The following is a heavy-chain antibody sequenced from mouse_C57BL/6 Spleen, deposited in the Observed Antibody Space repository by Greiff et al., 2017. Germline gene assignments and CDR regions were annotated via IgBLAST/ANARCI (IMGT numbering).Heavy chain of an antibody. D-gene: IGHD2-3*01. CDR1: GYTFTSYW. CDR2: INPSNGGT. J-gene: IGHJ4*01. CDR3: ARYDGYYGDYYAMDY. V-gene: IGHV1-53*01. Sequence: VQLQQPGTELVKPGASVKLSCKASGYTFTSYWMHWVKQRPGQGLEWIGNINPSNGGTNYNEKFKSKATLTVDKSSSTAYMQLSSLTSEDSAVYYCARYDGYYGDYYAMDYWGQGTSVTVSS.